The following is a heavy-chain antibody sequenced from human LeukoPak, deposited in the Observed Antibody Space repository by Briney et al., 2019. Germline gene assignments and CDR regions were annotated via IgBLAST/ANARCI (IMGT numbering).Heavy chain of an antibody. CDR3: ARVEQADYYGMDV. J-gene: IGHJ6*02. V-gene: IGHV1-69*04. CDR1: GGTFSSYA. CDR2: IIPILGIA. Sequence: SVKVSCKASGGTFSSYAISWVRQAPGQGLEWMGRIIPILGIANYAQKFQGRVTITADKSTSTAYMELSSLRSEDTAVYYCARVEQADYYGMDVWGQGTTVTVSS.